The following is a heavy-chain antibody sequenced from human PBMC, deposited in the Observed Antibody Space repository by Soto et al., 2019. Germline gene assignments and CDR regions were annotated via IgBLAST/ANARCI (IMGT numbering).Heavy chain of an antibody. D-gene: IGHD2-21*01. J-gene: IGHJ3*01. Sequence: GGSLRLSCVASGFTFSKYNTHWVRQAPGKGLEWVAIIWFDGSKQYYADPVQGRFTISRDNPRNTLYLQMNGLRAEDTAVYHCARDLYSTYPSDAFNVWGQGTSVTVSS. CDR3: ARDLYSTYPSDAFNV. V-gene: IGHV3-33*01. CDR1: GFTFSKYN. CDR2: IWFDGSKQ.